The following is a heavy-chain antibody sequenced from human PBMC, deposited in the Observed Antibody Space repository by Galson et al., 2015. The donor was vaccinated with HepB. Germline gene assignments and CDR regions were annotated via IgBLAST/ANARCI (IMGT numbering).Heavy chain of an antibody. D-gene: IGHD1-7*01. V-gene: IGHV3-30*02. J-gene: IGHJ4*02. CDR1: GFTFSSYG. CDR3: AKDRRELIYHFDY. Sequence: SLRLSCAASGFTFSSYGMHWVRQAPGKGLEWVAFIRYDGSNKYYADSVKGRFTISRDNSKNTLYLQMNSLRAEDTAVYYCAKDRRELIYHFDYWGQGTLVTVSS. CDR2: IRYDGSNK.